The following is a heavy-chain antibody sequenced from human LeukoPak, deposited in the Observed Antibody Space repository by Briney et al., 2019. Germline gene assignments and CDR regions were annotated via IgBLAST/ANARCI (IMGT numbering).Heavy chain of an antibody. Sequence: ASVKASSKASGYTVSIYGISWVRQAPRQGLEWMGWISGYIGNTNYVQKLQGRVTITTDTSTSTAYMALRSLRSDDTDVYYCARDRRDGYIPTSLDYWGQGSLVTVSS. J-gene: IGHJ4*02. CDR2: ISGYIGNT. CDR3: ARDRRDGYIPTSLDY. D-gene: IGHD5-24*01. CDR1: GYTVSIYG. V-gene: IGHV1-18*01.